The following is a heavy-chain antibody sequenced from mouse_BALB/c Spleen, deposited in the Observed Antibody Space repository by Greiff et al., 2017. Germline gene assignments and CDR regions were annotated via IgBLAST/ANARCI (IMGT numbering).Heavy chain of an antibody. CDR3: ARDLKLGHRGFAY. CDR1: GFTFSSYA. CDR2: ISSGGSYT. D-gene: IGHD3-1*01. Sequence: EVKVVESGGGLVKPGGSLKLSCAASGFTFSSYAMSWVRQSPEKRLEWVAEISSGGSYTYYPDTVTGRFTISRDNAKNTLYLEMSSLRSEDTAMYYCARDLKLGHRGFAYWGQGTLVTVSA. V-gene: IGHV5-9-4*01. J-gene: IGHJ3*01.